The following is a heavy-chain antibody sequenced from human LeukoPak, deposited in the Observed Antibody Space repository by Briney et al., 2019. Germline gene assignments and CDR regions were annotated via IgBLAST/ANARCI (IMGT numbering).Heavy chain of an antibody. CDR2: IGNDGQAK. CDR3: AKEEAWGVNAFDY. Sequence: GGSLRLSCAASGFTFSSYGIHWVRQAPGKGLEWVAVIGNDGQAKYYADSVRGRFTISRDNSENTLYLQMDSLTADDTAIYYCAKEEAWGVNAFDYWGQGTLVTVSS. J-gene: IGHJ4*02. CDR1: GFTFSSYG. D-gene: IGHD3-10*01. V-gene: IGHV3-30*18.